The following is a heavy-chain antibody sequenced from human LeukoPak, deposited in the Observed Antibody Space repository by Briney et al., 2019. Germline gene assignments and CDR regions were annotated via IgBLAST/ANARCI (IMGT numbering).Heavy chain of an antibody. V-gene: IGHV4-59*08. D-gene: IGHD6-13*01. J-gene: IGHJ4*02. CDR3: ARGGSSSWYPNFDY. CDR2: IYYSGST. Sequence: PSETLSLTCTVSGGSISSYYWSWIRQPPGKGLEWIGYIYYSGSTNYNPSLKSRVTISVGTSKNQFSLKLSSVTAADTAVYYCARGGSSSWYPNFDYWGQGTLVTVSS. CDR1: GGSISSYY.